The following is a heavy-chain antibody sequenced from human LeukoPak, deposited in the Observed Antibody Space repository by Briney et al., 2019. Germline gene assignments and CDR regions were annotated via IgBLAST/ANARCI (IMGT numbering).Heavy chain of an antibody. J-gene: IGHJ4*02. CDR1: GGSISSDY. CDR2: IYTSGST. D-gene: IGHD5-12*01. CDR3: ARGHVYSGYVDY. V-gene: IGHV4-4*07. Sequence: SETLSLTCTVSGGSISSDYWSWIRQPAGKGLEWIGRIYTSGSTNYNPSLKSRVTMSVDTSKNQFSLKLSSVTAADTAVYYCARGHVYSGYVDYWGQGTLVTVSS.